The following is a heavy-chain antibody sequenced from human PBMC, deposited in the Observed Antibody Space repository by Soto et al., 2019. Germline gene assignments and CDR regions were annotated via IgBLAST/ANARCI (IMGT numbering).Heavy chain of an antibody. D-gene: IGHD4-17*01. J-gene: IGHJ4*02. CDR3: ASAFPFYGDYDILGPDY. CDR2: IIPIFGTA. CDR1: GGTFSSYA. V-gene: IGHV1-69*13. Sequence: GASVKVSCKASGGTFSSYAISWVRQAPGQGLEWMGGIIPIFGTANYAQKFQGRVTITADESTSTAYMELSSLRSEDTAVYYCASAFPFYGDYDILGPDYWGQGTLVTVSS.